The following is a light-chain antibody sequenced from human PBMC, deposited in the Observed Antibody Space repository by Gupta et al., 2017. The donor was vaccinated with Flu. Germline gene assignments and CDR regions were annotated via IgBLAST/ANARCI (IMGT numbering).Light chain of an antibody. CDR3: QQYYSTSYT. V-gene: IGKV4-1*01. CDR2: WAS. Sequence: DIVMTQSPDSLAVSPGERAPINCKSSQSVLYSSNNKNYLAWYQQKPGQPPKLLIYWASTRESGVPDRFSGSGSGTDFTLTISSLQAEDVAVYYCQQYYSTSYTFGQGTKLEIK. CDR1: QSVLYSSNNKNY. J-gene: IGKJ2*01.